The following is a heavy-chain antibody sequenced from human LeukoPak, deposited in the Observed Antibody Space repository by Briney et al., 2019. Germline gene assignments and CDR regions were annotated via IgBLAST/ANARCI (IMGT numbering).Heavy chain of an antibody. J-gene: IGHJ3*02. D-gene: IGHD3-22*01. CDR2: IYYSGST. CDR1: GGSISSSSYY. CDR3: ASPYYYDSSGYSDAFDI. Sequence: SETLSLTCTVSGGSISSSSYYWGWIRQPPGKGLEWIGSIYYSGSTYYDPSLKRRVTISVDAYKNQFSLKLSSVTAADTAMYYCASPYYYDSSGYSDAFDIWGQGTMVTVSS. V-gene: IGHV4-39*01.